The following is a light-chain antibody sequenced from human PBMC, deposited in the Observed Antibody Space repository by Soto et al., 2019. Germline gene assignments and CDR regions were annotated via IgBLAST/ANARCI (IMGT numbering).Light chain of an antibody. CDR1: QSILYSNRNY. CDR3: QQYYHTPFT. Sequence: DIVMTQSPDSLPLSLGESATINCKCSQSILYSNRNYLAWYQQKPGQPPKVLIYWASTRESGVPDRFSGGGSGTDFTLTISSLQAEDVAVYYCQQYYHTPFTFAPGTKVDI. J-gene: IGKJ3*01. CDR2: WAS. V-gene: IGKV4-1*01.